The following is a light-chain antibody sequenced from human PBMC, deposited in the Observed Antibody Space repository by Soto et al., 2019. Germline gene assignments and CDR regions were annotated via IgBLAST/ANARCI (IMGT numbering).Light chain of an antibody. V-gene: IGKV3-11*01. CDR2: DAS. CDR1: QSVSSY. Sequence: EIVLTQSPATLSLSPGERATLSCRASQSVSSYLAWYQQKPGQAPRLLIYDASNRATGIPARFSGSGSGTDFTLTISSLEPEDFAVYYCQPRSNWTFGQGTKVEIK. J-gene: IGKJ1*01. CDR3: QPRSNWT.